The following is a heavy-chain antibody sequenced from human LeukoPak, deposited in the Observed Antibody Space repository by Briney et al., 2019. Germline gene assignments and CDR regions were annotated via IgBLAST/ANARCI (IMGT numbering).Heavy chain of an antibody. D-gene: IGHD1-26*01. CDR3: ARYSGSYYSLNYYYGMGV. CDR2: ISSSSSYI. J-gene: IGHJ6*02. Sequence: GGALRLSCAASGFTFSSYSMNWVRQAPGKGLEWVSPISSSSSYIYYADSVKGRFTISRDNAKNSLYLQMNSLRAEDTAVYYCARYSGSYYSLNYYYGMGVWGQGTTVTVSS. CDR1: GFTFSSYS. V-gene: IGHV3-21*01.